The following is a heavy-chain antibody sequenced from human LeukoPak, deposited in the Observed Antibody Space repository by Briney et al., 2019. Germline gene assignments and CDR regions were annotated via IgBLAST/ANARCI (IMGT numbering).Heavy chain of an antibody. Sequence: TSSETLSLTCTVAAGSISGHSWNWIRHHPGKGLEWIRDIYYSGSTRYNPSLESRVTISLDTSKNQFSRSVTSVTTADTAVYYCAREIRWYYFDSASYYFDYWGQGSLVTVSS. D-gene: IGHD3-22*01. J-gene: IGHJ4*02. CDR3: AREIRWYYFDSASYYFDY. CDR1: AGSISGHS. V-gene: IGHV4-59*11. CDR2: IYYSGST.